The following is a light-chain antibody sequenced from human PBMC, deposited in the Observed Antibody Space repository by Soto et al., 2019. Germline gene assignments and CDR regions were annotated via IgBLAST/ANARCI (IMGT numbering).Light chain of an antibody. V-gene: IGKV3-20*01. CDR2: GAS. CDR3: QQYGSSPSIT. J-gene: IGKJ5*01. CDR1: QSVSSSY. Sequence: EIVLTQSPGTLSLSPGERATLSCRASQSVSSSYLVLSQQKPGQAPRLLIYGASSRATGIPDRFSGSGSGTDFTLTISRLEPEDFAVYYCQQYGSSPSITFGQGTRLESK.